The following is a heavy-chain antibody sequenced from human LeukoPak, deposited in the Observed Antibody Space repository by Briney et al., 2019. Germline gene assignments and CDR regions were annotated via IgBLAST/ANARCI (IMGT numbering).Heavy chain of an antibody. CDR3: AKVYSWNNVFDP. CDR2: IYTDGTT. Sequence: SETLSLTGTVSGGSISGYYWTWIRQPAGKGLEWIARIYTDGTTDYNSSLKSRVTMSIDTSKNQFSLKLSSVTAADTAVYYCAKVYSWNNVFDPWGQGTLVTVSS. J-gene: IGHJ5*02. V-gene: IGHV4-4*07. CDR1: GGSISGYY. D-gene: IGHD1/OR15-1a*01.